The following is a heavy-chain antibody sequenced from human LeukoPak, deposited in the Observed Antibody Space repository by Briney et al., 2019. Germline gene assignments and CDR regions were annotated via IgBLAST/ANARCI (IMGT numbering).Heavy chain of an antibody. CDR3: ARDLSYGYYYIDY. Sequence: PGGSLRLSCAASGFTFSDYYMSWIRQAPGKGLEWVSYISSSGSTIYYADSVKGRFTISRDNAKNSLYLQMNSLRAEDTAVYCCARDLSYGYYYIDYWGQGTLVTVSS. D-gene: IGHD5-18*01. CDR1: GFTFSDYY. V-gene: IGHV3-11*01. CDR2: ISSSGSTI. J-gene: IGHJ4*02.